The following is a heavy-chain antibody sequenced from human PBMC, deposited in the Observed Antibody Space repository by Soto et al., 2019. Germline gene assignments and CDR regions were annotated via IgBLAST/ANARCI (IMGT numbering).Heavy chain of an antibody. J-gene: IGHJ4*02. D-gene: IGHD2-21*01. Sequence: SETLSLTCTVSGGSISSGGYYWSWIRQHPGKGLEWIGYIYYSGSTYYNPSLKSRVTISVDTSKNQFSLKLSSVTAADTAVYYCARVHAPGIAYFDYWGQGTLVTVSS. CDR3: ARVHAPGIAYFDY. CDR2: IYYSGST. CDR1: GGSISSGGYY. V-gene: IGHV4-31*03.